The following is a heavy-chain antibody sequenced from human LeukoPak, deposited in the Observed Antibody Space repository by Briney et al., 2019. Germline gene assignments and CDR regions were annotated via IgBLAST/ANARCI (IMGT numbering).Heavy chain of an antibody. CDR2: IYPGDSET. J-gene: IGHJ3*02. CDR1: GYSFTNYW. V-gene: IGHV5-51*01. CDR3: ARPVTTSWYVGAFDI. D-gene: IGHD6-13*01. Sequence: PGESLKISCKASGYSFTNYWIGWVRQMPGKGLECMGIIYPGDSETRYSPSFQGQVTISVDKSINTAYLQWSSLKASDTAMYYCARPVTTSWYVGAFDIWGQGTMVTVSS.